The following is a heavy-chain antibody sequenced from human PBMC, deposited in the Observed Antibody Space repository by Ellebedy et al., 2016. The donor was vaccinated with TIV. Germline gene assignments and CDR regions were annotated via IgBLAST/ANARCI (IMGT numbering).Heavy chain of an antibody. V-gene: IGHV2-5*01. CDR1: GFSLSTSGVG. J-gene: IGHJ4*02. CDR2: IYWNDDK. Sequence: SGPTLVKPTQALTLTCTFSGFSLSTSGVGVGWIRQPPGKALEWLALIYWNDDKRYSPSLKSRLTITKDTSKNQVVLTMTNMDPVDTATYYCAHSMEGIPWGEFDYWGQGTLVTVSS. D-gene: IGHD3-16*01. CDR3: AHSMEGIPWGEFDY.